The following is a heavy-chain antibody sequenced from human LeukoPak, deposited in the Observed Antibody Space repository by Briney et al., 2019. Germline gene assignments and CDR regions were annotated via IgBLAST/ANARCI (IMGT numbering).Heavy chain of an antibody. J-gene: IGHJ5*02. CDR3: ARSHAYNWFDP. CDR1: EFSVGSNY. Sequence: GGSLRLSCAASEFSVGSNYMTWVRQAPGKGLEWVSLIYSGGSTYYADSVKGRFTISRDNSKNTLYLQMNSLRAEDTAVYYCARSHAYNWFDPWGQGTLVTVSS. V-gene: IGHV3-66*01. CDR2: IYSGGST.